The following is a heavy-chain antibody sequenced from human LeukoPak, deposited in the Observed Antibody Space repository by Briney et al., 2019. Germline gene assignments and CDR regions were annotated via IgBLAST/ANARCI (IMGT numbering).Heavy chain of an antibody. D-gene: IGHD2-15*01. Sequence: ASVKVSCKASGYTFTSYGINWVRQAPGQGLEWMAWISAYNGNTYYAQNLQGRVTMTTDTSTNTAYMELRSLRSDDTAVYYCARTIGYCSSGSCYSDYWGQGTLVTVSS. J-gene: IGHJ4*02. CDR3: ARTIGYCSSGSCYSDY. V-gene: IGHV1-18*01. CDR2: ISAYNGNT. CDR1: GYTFTSYG.